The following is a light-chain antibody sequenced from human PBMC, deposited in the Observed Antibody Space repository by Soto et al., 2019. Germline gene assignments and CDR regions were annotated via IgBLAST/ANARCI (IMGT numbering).Light chain of an antibody. CDR1: RSITNS. CDR3: QQSFTTPWT. V-gene: IGKV1-39*01. CDR2: AAS. J-gene: IGKJ1*01. Sequence: DIQMTQSPSSLSASIWDRVTITCRASRSITNSLNWYQQKPGKAPELLISAASALQSGLPSRFSGAGSGAHFTLTISSLQPEDCATYYCQQSFTTPWTFGQGTKVDNK.